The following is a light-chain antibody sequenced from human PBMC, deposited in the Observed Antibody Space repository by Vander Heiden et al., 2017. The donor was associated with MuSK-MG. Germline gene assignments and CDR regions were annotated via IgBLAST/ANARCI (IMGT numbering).Light chain of an antibody. Sequence: QSVLTQPPSVSGAPGQRVTISCTGGSSHIGAGYDVHWYQQLPGTAPKLLIYGNSNRPSGVPDRFSGSKSGTSASLAITGLQAEDEADYYCQSYDSSLSGNVVFGGGTKLTVL. V-gene: IGLV1-40*01. CDR3: QSYDSSLSGNVV. CDR1: SSHIGAGYD. J-gene: IGLJ2*01. CDR2: GNS.